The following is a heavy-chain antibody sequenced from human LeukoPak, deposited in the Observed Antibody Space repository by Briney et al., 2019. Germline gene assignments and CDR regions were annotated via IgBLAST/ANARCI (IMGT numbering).Heavy chain of an antibody. Sequence: GGSLRLFCAACGFTFSRYSMNWVRQAPGKGLEWVSSISSSSSYIYYADSVKGRFPISRDNAKNSLYLQMNSLRAEDTAVYYCARDSLAYYYDSSGYRPFDYWGQGTLVTVSS. CDR1: GFTFSRYS. J-gene: IGHJ4*02. CDR3: ARDSLAYYYDSSGYRPFDY. CDR2: ISSSSSYI. D-gene: IGHD3-22*01. V-gene: IGHV3-21*01.